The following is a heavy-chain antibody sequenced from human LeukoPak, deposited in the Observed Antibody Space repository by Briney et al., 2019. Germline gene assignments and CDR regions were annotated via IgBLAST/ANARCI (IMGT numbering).Heavy chain of an antibody. D-gene: IGHD5-12*01. CDR1: GFTFNNYA. V-gene: IGHV3-9*01. CDR2: ISWNSGRI. Sequence: GRSLRLSCAASGFTFNNYAMHWVRQGPGKGLEWVSGISWNSGRINYADSVKGRFTISRDNAKNSLYLQMNSLRTEDTAFYFCAKDGGSGYDYNFDFWGQGTLVTVSA. CDR3: AKDGGSGYDYNFDF. J-gene: IGHJ4*02.